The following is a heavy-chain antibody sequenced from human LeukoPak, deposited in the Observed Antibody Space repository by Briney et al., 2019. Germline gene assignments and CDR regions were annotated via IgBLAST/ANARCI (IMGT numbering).Heavy chain of an antibody. CDR1: GFTFRNYA. D-gene: IGHD2-8*01. V-gene: IGHV3-23*01. CDR3: ARNAAGCTTSACYDS. Sequence: GSLRLSCAASGFTFRNYAMTRVRQAPGKGLEWVSVVTGNGDTTYYADSLKGRFTISRVNSRNTLYLQMNSLRAEDTAVYHCARNAAGCTTSACYDSWGQGTLVTVSS. J-gene: IGHJ4*02. CDR2: VTGNGDTT.